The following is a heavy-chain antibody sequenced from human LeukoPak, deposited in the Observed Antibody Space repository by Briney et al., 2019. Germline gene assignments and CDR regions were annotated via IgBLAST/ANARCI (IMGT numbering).Heavy chain of an antibody. V-gene: IGHV3-30*18. CDR2: ISYDGSNK. CDR3: AKDEEYGDCSYYFDY. D-gene: IGHD2-21*02. Sequence: PGGSLRLSCAASGFTFSSYGMHWVRQAPGKGLEWVAVISYDGSNKYYADSVKGRFTISRDNSKNTLYLQMNSLRAEDTAVYYCAKDEEYGDCSYYFDYWGQGTLVTVSS. J-gene: IGHJ4*02. CDR1: GFTFSSYG.